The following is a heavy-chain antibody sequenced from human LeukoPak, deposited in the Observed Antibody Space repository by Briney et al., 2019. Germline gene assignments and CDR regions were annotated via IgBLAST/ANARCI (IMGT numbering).Heavy chain of an antibody. J-gene: IGHJ3*02. CDR3: ARHRIPAADDAFDI. D-gene: IGHD6-13*01. CDR2: VSTGGSTI. V-gene: IGHV3-48*03. CDR1: GFTFSNYE. Sequence: GGSLRLSCAASGFTFSNYEMNWVRQAPGKGLEWVSYVSTGGSTIYYADSVKGRFTVSRDNAKNSLYLQMNSLRAEDTAVYYCARHRIPAADDAFDIWGQGTMVTVSS.